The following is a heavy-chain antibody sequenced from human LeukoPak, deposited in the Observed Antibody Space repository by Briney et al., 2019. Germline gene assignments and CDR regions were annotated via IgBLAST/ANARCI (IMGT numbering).Heavy chain of an antibody. J-gene: IGHJ4*02. V-gene: IGHV4-39*07. CDR1: GASITSNTYF. CDR3: ARVGDGYLDY. D-gene: IGHD5-24*01. CDR2: MSYSQSA. Sequence: PSETLSLTCSVSGASITSNTYFWGWIRQPPGKGLEWVGTMSYSQSAYYNTSLRSRVTISVDISRSQFSLKLRSVTAADTAVYYCARVGDGYLDYWGQGTLVTVFS.